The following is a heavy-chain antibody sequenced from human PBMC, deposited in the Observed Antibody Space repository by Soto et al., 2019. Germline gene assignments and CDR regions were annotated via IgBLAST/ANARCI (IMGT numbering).Heavy chain of an antibody. J-gene: IGHJ4*02. V-gene: IGHV1-18*04. Sequence: QVQLVQSGPEVKNPGASVRVSCVASGYAFTSYGVNWVRQAPGQGLEWMGWIAPHSGRTTYLPKFQGRVTMTADVSTNTAYMELTRLTSDDTAVYFCAREGRHFDYWGQGTLVTVSS. CDR3: AREGRHFDY. CDR1: GYAFTSYG. CDR2: IAPHSGRT.